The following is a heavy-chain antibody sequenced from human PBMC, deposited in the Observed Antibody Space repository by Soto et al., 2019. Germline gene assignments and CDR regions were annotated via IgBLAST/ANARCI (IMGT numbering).Heavy chain of an antibody. Sequence: QVQLQESGPGLVKPSETLSLTCTVSGGSISSYYWSWIRQPAGKGLEWIGRIYTSGSTNYNPSLKSRVTMSVDTSKNQFSLKLSSVTAAGTTVYYCARGVPAAIPYYYYSMDVWGQGTTVTVSS. CDR3: ARGVPAAIPYYYYSMDV. D-gene: IGHD2-2*02. CDR1: GGSISSYY. V-gene: IGHV4-4*07. J-gene: IGHJ6*02. CDR2: IYTSGST.